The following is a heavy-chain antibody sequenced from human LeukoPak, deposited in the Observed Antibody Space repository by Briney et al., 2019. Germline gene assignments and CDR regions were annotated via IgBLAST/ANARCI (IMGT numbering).Heavy chain of an antibody. D-gene: IGHD1-26*01. Sequence: QSGGSLRLSCTASGFTFGDYAMSWFRQAPGKGLEWVGFIRSKAYGGTTEYAASVKGRFTISRDDSKSIAYLQMNSLKTEDTAVYYCARGPLSSKRVGATLFDYWGQGTLVTVSS. J-gene: IGHJ4*02. CDR1: GFTFGDYA. CDR3: ARGPLSSKRVGATLFDY. V-gene: IGHV3-49*03. CDR2: IRSKAYGGTT.